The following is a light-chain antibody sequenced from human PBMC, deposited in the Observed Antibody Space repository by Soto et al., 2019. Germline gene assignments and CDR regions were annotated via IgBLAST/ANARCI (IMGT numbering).Light chain of an antibody. CDR1: QTGSTS. Sequence: DIVLTQSPGTLSLSPGDTATLSCKASQTGSTSLSWYQQKPGQPPRLLIYGETFRATGIPDRFSGSGSGTDLPPTMNRLEPEDFERYHCQKRSNWPPITFGQGTRLEIK. CDR3: QKRSNWPPIT. J-gene: IGKJ5*01. V-gene: IGKV3-11*01. CDR2: GET.